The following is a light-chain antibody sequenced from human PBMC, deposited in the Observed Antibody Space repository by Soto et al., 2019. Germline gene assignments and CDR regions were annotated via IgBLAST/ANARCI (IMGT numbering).Light chain of an antibody. CDR3: AAWDDNLNGLYV. J-gene: IGLJ1*01. CDR1: SSNIGSNT. V-gene: IGLV1-44*01. CDR2: SNN. Sequence: QSVLTQPPSASGTPGQRVNISCSGSSSNIGSNTVSWYQHLPGTAPKLLIYSNNQRPSGVPDRFSGSKSGTSASLAISGLQSEDEADYYCAAWDDNLNGLYVFGTGTKVTAL.